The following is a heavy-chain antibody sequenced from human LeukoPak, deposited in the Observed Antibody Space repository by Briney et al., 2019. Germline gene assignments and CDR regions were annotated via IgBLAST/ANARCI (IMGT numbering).Heavy chain of an antibody. CDR3: ARVNYDILTGYYRFDY. CDR2: IYYSGST. Sequence: SKTLSLTCTVSGGSISSYYWSWIRQPPGKGLEWIGYIYYSGSTNHNPSLKSRVTISVDTSKNQFSLKLSSVTAADTAVYYCARVNYDILTGYYRFDYWGQGTLVTVSS. J-gene: IGHJ4*02. V-gene: IGHV4-59*01. D-gene: IGHD3-9*01. CDR1: GGSISSYY.